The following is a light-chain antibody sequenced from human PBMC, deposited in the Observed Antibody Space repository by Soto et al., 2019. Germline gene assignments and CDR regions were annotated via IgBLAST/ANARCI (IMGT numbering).Light chain of an antibody. Sequence: EIELTQSPATLPVSPGERVTLSCRASQSVSDKLAWYQQKPGQAPRLLIYGASSRASGIPARFSGSGSGTDFTLTISSLQSEDFAVYYCQQFNNWPRTFGQGTKVDIK. CDR1: QSVSDK. J-gene: IGKJ1*01. CDR3: QQFNNWPRT. V-gene: IGKV3-15*01. CDR2: GAS.